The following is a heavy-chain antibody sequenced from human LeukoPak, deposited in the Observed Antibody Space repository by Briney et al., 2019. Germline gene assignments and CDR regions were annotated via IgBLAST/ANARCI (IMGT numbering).Heavy chain of an antibody. D-gene: IGHD2-2*01. V-gene: IGHV4-34*01. Sequence: SETLSLTCGVYGGSLINYYCHWIRQAPGKWLEWIGEISHRGITKHNPALKSRVTMSQDTSRSQFSLKVTSVTGADTAVYYCAIFMDVVPGTMPWGLGTLVTVSS. J-gene: IGHJ4*02. CDR3: AIFMDVVPGTMP. CDR2: ISHRGIT. CDR1: GGSLINYY.